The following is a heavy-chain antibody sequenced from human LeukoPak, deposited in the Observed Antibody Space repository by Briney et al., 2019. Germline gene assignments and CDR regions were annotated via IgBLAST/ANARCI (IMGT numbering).Heavy chain of an antibody. CDR1: GFTFSSYG. CDR3: TSRSPPDY. J-gene: IGHJ4*02. Sequence: GGSLRLSCAASGFTFSSYGMSWVRQAPGKGLEWVGRIKSKTDGGTTEYAAPVKGRFTISRDDSKNTLYLQMNSLKTEDTAVYYCTSRSPPDYWGQGTLVTVSS. D-gene: IGHD3-16*02. V-gene: IGHV3-15*01. CDR2: IKSKTDGGTT.